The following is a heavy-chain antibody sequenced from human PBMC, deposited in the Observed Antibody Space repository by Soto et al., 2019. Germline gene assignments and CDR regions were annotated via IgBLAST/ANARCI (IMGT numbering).Heavy chain of an antibody. CDR2: TYYRSKWYD. J-gene: IGHJ5*02. D-gene: IGHD6-19*01. Sequence: SQTLSLTCAISGDSVSSNSAAWNWIRQSPSRGLEWLGRTYYRSKWYDDYAVSVKSRITINPDTSKNQFSLQLNSVTPEDTAVYYCARDPVVAGKNWFDPWGQGTLVTVSS. CDR3: ARDPVVAGKNWFDP. V-gene: IGHV6-1*01. CDR1: GDSVSSNSAA.